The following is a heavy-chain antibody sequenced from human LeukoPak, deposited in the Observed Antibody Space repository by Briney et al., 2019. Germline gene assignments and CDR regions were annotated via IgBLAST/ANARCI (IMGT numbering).Heavy chain of an antibody. CDR3: ASQYYYGSGHFDY. Sequence: RGSLRLSCAASGFTVSNNYMSWVRQAPGKGLEWVSVIYSGGSTYYADSVKGRFTISRDSSKNTLYLQMNSLRAEDTAVYYCASQYYYGSGHFDYWGQGTLVTVSS. CDR2: IYSGGST. CDR1: GFTVSNNY. J-gene: IGHJ4*02. D-gene: IGHD3-10*01. V-gene: IGHV3-53*01.